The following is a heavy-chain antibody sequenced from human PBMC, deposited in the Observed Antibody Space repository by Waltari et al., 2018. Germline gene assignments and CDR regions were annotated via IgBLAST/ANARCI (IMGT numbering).Heavy chain of an antibody. CDR2: IIPIFGTA. D-gene: IGHD2-8*01. V-gene: IGHV1-69*05. CDR3: ARSLYCTNGVCYNPPYYFDY. J-gene: IGHJ4*02. Sequence: QVQLVQSGAEVKKPGSSVKVSCKASGGTFSRYAISWVRQAPGQGLEWMGGIIPIFGTANYAQKFQGRVTITTDESTSTAYMELSSLRSEDTAVYYCARSLYCTNGVCYNPPYYFDYWGQGTLVTVSS. CDR1: GGTFSRYA.